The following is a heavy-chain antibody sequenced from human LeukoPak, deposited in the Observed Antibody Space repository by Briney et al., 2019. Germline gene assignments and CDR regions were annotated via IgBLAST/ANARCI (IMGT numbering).Heavy chain of an antibody. V-gene: IGHV4-59*01. D-gene: IGHD6-19*01. CDR2: ISYSGNINY. J-gene: IGHJ4*02. Sequence: SETLSLTCTVSGGSISRYYWSWIRQPPGKGLEWIGYISYSGNINYNYNPSLKSRVTMSVDTSKNQFSLRLYSVTAADTAVYYCARAAVTGTPLSFDSWGQGTLVTVSS. CDR3: ARAAVTGTPLSFDS. CDR1: GGSISRYY.